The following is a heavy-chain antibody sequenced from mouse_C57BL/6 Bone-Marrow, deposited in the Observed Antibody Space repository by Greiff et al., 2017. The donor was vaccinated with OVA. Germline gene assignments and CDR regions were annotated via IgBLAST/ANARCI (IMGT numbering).Heavy chain of an antibody. CDR1: GYTFTDYE. Sequence: QVQLQQSGAELVRPGASVTLSCKASGYTFTDYEMHWVKQTPVHGLEWIGAIDPETGGTAYNQKFKGKAILTADKSSSTAYMELRSLTSEDSAVYYCTREVHYGSNYFDYWGQGTTLTVSS. CDR3: TREVHYGSNYFDY. CDR2: IDPETGGT. J-gene: IGHJ2*01. D-gene: IGHD2-2*01. V-gene: IGHV1-15*01.